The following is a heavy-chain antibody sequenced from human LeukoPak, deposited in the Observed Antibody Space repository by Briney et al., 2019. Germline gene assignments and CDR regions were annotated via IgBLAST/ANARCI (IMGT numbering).Heavy chain of an antibody. J-gene: IGHJ4*02. Sequence: SETLSLTCTVSGYSISADFYWNWIRQPPGEGPEWIGSIYHSGTYCNPSLKGRVTISRDTSKNQFSLKLSSVTAADTAVYYCARDLRYFSLWGQGTLVTVST. CDR1: GYSISADFY. V-gene: IGHV4-38-2*02. CDR2: IYHSGT. D-gene: IGHD3-9*01. CDR3: ARDLRYFSL.